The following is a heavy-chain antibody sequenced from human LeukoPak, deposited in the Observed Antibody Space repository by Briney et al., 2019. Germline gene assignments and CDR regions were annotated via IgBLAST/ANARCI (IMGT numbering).Heavy chain of an antibody. Sequence: ASVKVSCKTSGYTFTNLDINWLRQAPGQGLEWMGWMSPNSGDTGYAQKFQGRVSMTRDTSISTAYMELSSLRSEDTAVYYCASNPPDTGDFYYWGLGSLVTVSS. D-gene: IGHD1-1*01. V-gene: IGHV1-8*01. CDR1: GYTFTNLD. J-gene: IGHJ4*02. CDR3: ASNPPDTGDFYY. CDR2: MSPNSGDT.